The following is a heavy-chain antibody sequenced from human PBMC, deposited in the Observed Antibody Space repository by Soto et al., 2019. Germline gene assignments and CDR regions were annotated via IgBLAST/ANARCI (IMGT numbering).Heavy chain of an antibody. J-gene: IGHJ1*01. V-gene: IGHV1-18*01. CDR2: ISAYNGNT. Sequence: ASVKVSCKAPGYTFTSYGISWVRQAPGQGLEWMGWISAYNGNTNYAQKLQGRVTMTTDTSTSTAYMELRSLRSDDTALYYCARASTATTDTAEYFQHWGQGTLVTVSS. CDR1: GYTFTSYG. CDR3: ARASTATTDTAEYFQH. D-gene: IGHD4-17*01.